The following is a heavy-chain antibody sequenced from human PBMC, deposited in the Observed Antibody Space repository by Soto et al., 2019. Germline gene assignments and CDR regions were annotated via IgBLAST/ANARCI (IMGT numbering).Heavy chain of an antibody. CDR1: GGSFSGYY. CDR3: AIGITMVRGVIIGGNWFDP. J-gene: IGHJ5*02. V-gene: IGHV4-34*01. CDR2: INHSGST. D-gene: IGHD3-10*01. Sequence: ASETLSLTCAVYGGSFSGYYWSWIRQPPGKGLEWIGEINHSGSTNYNPSLKSRVTISVDTSKNQFSLKLSSVTAADTAVYYCAIGITMVRGVIIGGNWFDPWGQGTLVTVSS.